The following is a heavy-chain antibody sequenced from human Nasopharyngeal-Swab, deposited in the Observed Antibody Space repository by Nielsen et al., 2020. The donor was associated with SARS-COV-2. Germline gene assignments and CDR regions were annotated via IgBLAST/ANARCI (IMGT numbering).Heavy chain of an antibody. CDR2: IIPIFGTA. Sequence: SVKVSCKASGGTFSRHGISWVRQAPGQGLEWMGGIIPIFGTANYAQKFQGRVTITADESTSTAYMELSSLRSEDTAVYYCAREVLSDDFWSGYYFDYWGQGTLVTVSS. D-gene: IGHD3-3*01. V-gene: IGHV1-69*13. J-gene: IGHJ4*02. CDR1: GGTFSRHG. CDR3: AREVLSDDFWSGYYFDY.